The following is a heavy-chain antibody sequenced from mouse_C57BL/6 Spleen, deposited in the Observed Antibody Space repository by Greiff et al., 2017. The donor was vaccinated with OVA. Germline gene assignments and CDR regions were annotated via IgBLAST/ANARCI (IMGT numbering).Heavy chain of an antibody. V-gene: IGHV3-6*01. Sequence: DVKLQESGPGLVKPSQSLSLTCSVTGYSITSGYYWNWIRQFPGNKLEWMGYISYDGSNNYNPSLKNRISITRDTSKNQFFLKLNSVTTEDTATYYCARENDGYYVAWFAYWGQGTLVTVSA. J-gene: IGHJ3*01. CDR1: GYSITSGYY. D-gene: IGHD2-3*01. CDR3: ARENDGYYVAWFAY. CDR2: ISYDGSN.